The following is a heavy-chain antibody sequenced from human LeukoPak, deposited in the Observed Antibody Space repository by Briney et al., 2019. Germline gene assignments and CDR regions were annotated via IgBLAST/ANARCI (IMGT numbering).Heavy chain of an antibody. D-gene: IGHD2-2*01. CDR3: VKDFLHGPRIEPVGSVGPFDY. V-gene: IGHV3-23*01. Sequence: GGSLRLSCPTSGFSFSSYAMSWVRQAPGKGLEWVSGLHADSGMIYYADSVKGRFTISRDNSKNTLYFQMNSLRAEDTAIYYCVKDFLHGPRIEPVGSVGPFDYWGQGTLVTVSS. CDR2: LHADSGMI. J-gene: IGHJ4*02. CDR1: GFSFSSYA.